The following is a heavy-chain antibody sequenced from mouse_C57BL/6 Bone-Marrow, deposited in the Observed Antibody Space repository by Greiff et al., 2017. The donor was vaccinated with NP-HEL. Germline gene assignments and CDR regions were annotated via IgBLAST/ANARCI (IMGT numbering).Heavy chain of an antibody. Sequence: VQLQQPGAELVKPGASVKMSCKASGYTFTSYWITWVKQRPGQGLEWIGDIYPGSGSTNYNEKFKSKATLTVDTCSSTAYMQLSSLTSEDSAVYYCARRGGRYYWYFDVWGTGTTVTVSS. CDR3: ARRGGRYYWYFDV. V-gene: IGHV1-55*01. CDR2: IYPGSGST. D-gene: IGHD1-1*01. CDR1: GYTFTSYW. J-gene: IGHJ1*03.